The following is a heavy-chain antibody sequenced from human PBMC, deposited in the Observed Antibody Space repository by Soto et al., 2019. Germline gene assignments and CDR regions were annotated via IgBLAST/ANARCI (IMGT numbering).Heavy chain of an antibody. J-gene: IGHJ4*02. CDR1: GGSISGSY. V-gene: IGHV4-59*08. CDR3: ARHRDSYGSGDFDY. CDR2: IYYTGST. Sequence: PSETLSLTCTVSGGSISGSYWSWIRQPPGEGLEWIGYIYYTGSTNYNPSLKSRVTLSVDTSKNQFSLKLSSVTAADTAVYYCARHRDSYGSGDFDYWGQGTRVT. D-gene: IGHD5-18*01.